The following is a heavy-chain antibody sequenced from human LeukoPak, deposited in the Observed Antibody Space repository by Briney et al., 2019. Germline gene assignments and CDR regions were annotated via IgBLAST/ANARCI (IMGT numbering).Heavy chain of an antibody. CDR2: ISSSGSTI. CDR1: GFTFSSYT. D-gene: IGHD6-13*01. Sequence: PGGSLRLSCAASGFTFSSYTMNWVRQAPGKGLEWVSYISSSGSTIDYADSVKGRFTISRDNAKNSLYLQMNSLRAEDTAVYYCASTPSPVLAAAGTDYYYYYGMDVWGQGTTVTVSS. J-gene: IGHJ6*02. CDR3: ASTPSPVLAAAGTDYYYYYGMDV. V-gene: IGHV3-48*03.